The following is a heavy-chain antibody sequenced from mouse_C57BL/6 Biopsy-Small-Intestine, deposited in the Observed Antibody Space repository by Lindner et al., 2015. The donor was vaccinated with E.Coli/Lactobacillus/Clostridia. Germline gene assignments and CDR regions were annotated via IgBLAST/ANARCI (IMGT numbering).Heavy chain of an antibody. CDR3: ARHEDKTATAMNY. Sequence: EWIGRIHPSDSDTNYNQKFKGKATLTVDKSSSTAYMQLSSLTSEDSAVYFCARHEDKTATAMNYWGQGTTLTVSS. V-gene: IGHV1-74*01. D-gene: IGHD1-2*01. CDR2: IHPSDSDT. J-gene: IGHJ2*01.